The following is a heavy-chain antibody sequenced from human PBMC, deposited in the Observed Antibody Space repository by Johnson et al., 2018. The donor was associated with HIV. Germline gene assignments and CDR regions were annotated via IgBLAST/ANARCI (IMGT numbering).Heavy chain of an antibody. D-gene: IGHD6-6*01. CDR3: AREPRIAAFRDAFDI. V-gene: IGHV3-30*09. CDR1: GFTFSSYA. CDR2: ISDDGSNE. Sequence: QMLLVESGGGVVQPGRSLRLSCAASGFTFSSYAMHWVRQAPGKGLDWVAVISDDGSNEYYVDSVKGRFAISRDNSKNTLYLQMNSLRAEDTTGYYCAREPRIAAFRDAFDIWGQGTMVTGSS. J-gene: IGHJ3*02.